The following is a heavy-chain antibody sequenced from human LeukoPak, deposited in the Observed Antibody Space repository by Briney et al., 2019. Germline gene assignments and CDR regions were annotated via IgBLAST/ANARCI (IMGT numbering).Heavy chain of an antibody. Sequence: SETLSLTCTVSGYSISSGYYWGWIRQPPGKGLEWIGSIYHSGSTYYNPSLKSRVTISVDTSKNQFSLKLSSVTAADTAVYYCARLPRDYYDSSGYAVYWGQGTLVTVSS. V-gene: IGHV4-38-2*02. CDR3: ARLPRDYYDSSGYAVY. CDR2: IYHSGST. CDR1: GYSISSGYY. J-gene: IGHJ4*02. D-gene: IGHD3-22*01.